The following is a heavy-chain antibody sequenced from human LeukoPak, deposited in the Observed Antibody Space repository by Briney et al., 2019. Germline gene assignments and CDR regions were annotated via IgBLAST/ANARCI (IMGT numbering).Heavy chain of an antibody. J-gene: IGHJ4*02. V-gene: IGHV4-31*03. Sequence: PSETLSLTCTVSGGSISSGGYYWSWVRQHPGKGLEWIGYIYYSGSTYYNPSLKSRVTISVDTSKNQFSLKLSSVTAADTAVYYCARGYSSGWHDYWGQGTLVTVSS. CDR3: ARGYSSGWHDY. CDR2: IYYSGST. D-gene: IGHD6-19*01. CDR1: GGSISSGGYY.